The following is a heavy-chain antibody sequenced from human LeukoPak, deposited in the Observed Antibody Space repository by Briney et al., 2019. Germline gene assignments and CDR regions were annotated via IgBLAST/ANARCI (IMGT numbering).Heavy chain of an antibody. CDR1: GYTFTGYY. V-gene: IGHV1-2*06. CDR3: ARGGYYGSGINNLPSRTQVWDLKY. CDR2: INPNSGGT. Sequence: ASVKVSCKASGYTFTGYYMHWVRQAPGQGLEWMGRINPNSGGTNYAQKFQGRVTMTRDTSISTAYMELSRLRSDDTAVYYCARGGYYGSGINNLPSRTQVWDLKYWGQGTLVTVSS. D-gene: IGHD3-10*01. J-gene: IGHJ4*02.